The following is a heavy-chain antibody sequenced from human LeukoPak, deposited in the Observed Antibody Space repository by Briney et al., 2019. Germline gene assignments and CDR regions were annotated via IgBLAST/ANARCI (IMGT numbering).Heavy chain of an antibody. CDR2: ISLAGQT. CDR1: GGSTSGTNW. J-gene: IGHJ4*02. Sequence: SETLSLTCGVSGGSTSGTNWWSWVRQPPGQGLEWIGEISLAGQTNSNPSLNGRVTISLDKSSNQLSLHLTSVTAADTATYFCSRESGPFCPFGYWGQGTLVIVSS. V-gene: IGHV4/OR15-8*02. CDR3: SRESGPFCPFGY. D-gene: IGHD1-26*01.